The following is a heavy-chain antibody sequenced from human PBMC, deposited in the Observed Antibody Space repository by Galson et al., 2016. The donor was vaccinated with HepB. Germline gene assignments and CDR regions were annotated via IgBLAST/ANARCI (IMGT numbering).Heavy chain of an antibody. CDR1: GFTFSSYA. CDR3: ARAPVTSTTCCYYFDY. CDR2: ISGSGGST. J-gene: IGHJ4*02. V-gene: IGHV3-23*01. Sequence: SLRLSCAASGFTFSSYAMSWVRQAPGKGLEWVSAISGSGGSTYYADSVKGRFTISKDNSKNTLYLQMNSLRAEDTAVYYCARAPVTSTTCCYYFDYWGQGTLVTVSS. D-gene: IGHD2-2*01.